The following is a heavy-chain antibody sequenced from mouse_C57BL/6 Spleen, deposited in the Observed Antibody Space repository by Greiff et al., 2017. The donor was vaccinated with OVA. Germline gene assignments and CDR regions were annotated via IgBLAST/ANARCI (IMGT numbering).Heavy chain of an antibody. V-gene: IGHV1-82*01. CDR2: IYPGDGDT. CDR1: GYAFSSSW. J-gene: IGHJ4*01. D-gene: IGHD1-1*01. CDR3: ARADYGRAMDY. Sequence: QVHVKQSGPELVKPGASVKISCKASGYAFSSSWMNWVKQRPGKGLEWIGRIYPGDGDTNYNGKFKGKATLTADKSSSTAYMQLSSLTSEDSAVYFCARADYGRAMDYWGQGTSVTVSS.